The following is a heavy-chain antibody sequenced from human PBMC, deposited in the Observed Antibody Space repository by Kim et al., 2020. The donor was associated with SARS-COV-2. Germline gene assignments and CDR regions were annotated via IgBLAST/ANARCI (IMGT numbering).Heavy chain of an antibody. Sequence: SETLSLTCTVSGGSISSGGYYWSWIRQHPGKGLEWIGYIYYSGSTYYNPSLKSRVTISVDTSKNQFSLKLSSVTAADTAVYYCARHTGAAAGTLHTWGQGTLVTVSS. V-gene: IGHV4-31*03. CDR1: GGSISSGGYY. J-gene: IGHJ5*02. CDR3: ARHTGAAAGTLHT. CDR2: IYYSGST. D-gene: IGHD6-13*01.